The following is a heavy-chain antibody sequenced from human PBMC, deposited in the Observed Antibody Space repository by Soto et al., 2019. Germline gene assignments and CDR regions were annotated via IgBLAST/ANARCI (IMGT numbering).Heavy chain of an antibody. Sequence: QVQLVESGGGVVQPGRSLRLSCAASGFTFSSYAMHWVRQAPGKGLEWVAVISYDGSNKYYADSVKCRFTISRDNSTNTLYLQMNSLRAEDTAVYYCARDLATLFDYWGQGTLVTVSS. CDR1: GFTFSSYA. CDR2: ISYDGSNK. V-gene: IGHV3-30-3*01. J-gene: IGHJ4*02. D-gene: IGHD2-15*01. CDR3: ARDLATLFDY.